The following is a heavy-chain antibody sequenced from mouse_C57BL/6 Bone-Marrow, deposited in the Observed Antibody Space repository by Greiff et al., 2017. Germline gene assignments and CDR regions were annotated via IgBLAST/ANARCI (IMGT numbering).Heavy chain of an antibody. J-gene: IGHJ2*01. D-gene: IGHD2-4*01. CDR3: ARHEEGDYDYGYFDY. Sequence: VQLQQSGAELVKPGASVKLSCKASGYTFTEYTIHWVKQRSGQGLEWIGWFYPGSGSIKYNEKFKDKATLTADKSSSTVYMELSRLTSEDSEVYVCARHEEGDYDYGYFDYWGQGTTLTVSS. V-gene: IGHV1-62-2*01. CDR2: FYPGSGSI. CDR1: GYTFTEYT.